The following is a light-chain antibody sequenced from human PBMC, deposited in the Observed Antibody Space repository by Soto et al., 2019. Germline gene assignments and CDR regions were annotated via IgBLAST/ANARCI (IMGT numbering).Light chain of an antibody. CDR1: QSVSSY. J-gene: IGKJ4*01. CDR3: QQRSNWPQLT. CDR2: DAS. Sequence: EIVLTQSPATLSLSPGERATLSCRASQSVSSYLAWYQQKPGQAPRLLIYDASNRATGIPARFSGSRSGTDFTLTNSSLEPEDFAVYYCQQRSNWPQLTFGGGTKVEIK. V-gene: IGKV3-11*01.